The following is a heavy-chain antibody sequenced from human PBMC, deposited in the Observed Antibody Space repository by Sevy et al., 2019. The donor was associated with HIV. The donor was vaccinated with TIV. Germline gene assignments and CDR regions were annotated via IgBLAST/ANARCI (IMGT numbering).Heavy chain of an antibody. CDR2: ISSGSSYK. CDR1: GFTFRDYS. J-gene: IGHJ4*02. V-gene: IGHV3-21*01. Sequence: GGSLRLSCEASGFTFRDYSMNWVRQAPGKGLEWVSSISSGSSYKKYGDSVKGRFTISRDKAKNSLYLQLNSLRAEDKAVYYCTRVDYYDTSGSHYWGQGTLVTVSS. D-gene: IGHD3-22*01. CDR3: TRVDYYDTSGSHY.